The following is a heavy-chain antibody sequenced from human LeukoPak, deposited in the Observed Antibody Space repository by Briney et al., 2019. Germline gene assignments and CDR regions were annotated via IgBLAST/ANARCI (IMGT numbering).Heavy chain of an antibody. CDR1: GFSLSNYW. J-gene: IGHJ4*02. CDR2: ISPDGSQT. Sequence: GGSLRLSCAASGFSLSNYWMHWVRQAPGKGLMWVSQISPDGSQTFYADTVKGRFTISRDNAKNTLFLQMDSLRAEDTALYYCVRSLRSADFWGQGTLVTVSS. CDR3: VRSLRSADF. V-gene: IGHV3-74*01.